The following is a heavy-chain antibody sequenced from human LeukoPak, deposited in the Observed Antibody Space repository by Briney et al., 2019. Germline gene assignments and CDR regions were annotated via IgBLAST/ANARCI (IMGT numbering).Heavy chain of an antibody. D-gene: IGHD3/OR15-3a*01. CDR2: SSSSGSTI. CDR1: GFPLSDYY. V-gene: IGHV3-11*01. Sequence: PGGSLRLSCAASGFPLSDYYMSWIRQAPGKGLEWVSYSSSSGSTIYYADSVKGRFAISRDNAKNSLYLQMNSLRAEDTAVYYCARRRDFIDYWGQGTLVTVSS. J-gene: IGHJ4*02. CDR3: ARRRDFIDY.